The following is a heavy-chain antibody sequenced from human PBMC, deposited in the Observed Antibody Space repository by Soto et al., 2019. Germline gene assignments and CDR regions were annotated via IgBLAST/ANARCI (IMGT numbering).Heavy chain of an antibody. D-gene: IGHD2-2*01. V-gene: IGHV4-61*01. CDR3: ARGLNQGAFNRFDY. Sequence: PSETLSLTCAVSGGSVSSGSYYWNWIRQPPGKGLEWIGYIYYSGSTNYNPSLKSRVTISVDTSKNQFSLKLRFVTAADTAVYYCARGLNQGAFNRFDYWGQGNPVTVSS. CDR1: GGSVSSGSYY. J-gene: IGHJ4*02. CDR2: IYYSGST.